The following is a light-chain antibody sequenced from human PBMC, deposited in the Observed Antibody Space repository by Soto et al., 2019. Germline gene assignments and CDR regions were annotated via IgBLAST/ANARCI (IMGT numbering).Light chain of an antibody. CDR2: DVS. V-gene: IGLV2-14*01. CDR1: SSDVGGYNY. CDR3: SSYTSSSTLYV. J-gene: IGLJ1*01. Sequence: QSALTQPASVSGSPGHSITISCTRTSSDVGGYNYVSWYQQHPGKAPKLMIYDVSNRPSGVSNRFSGSKSSNTASLTISGLQAEDEADYYCSSYTSSSTLYVFGTGTKVTVL.